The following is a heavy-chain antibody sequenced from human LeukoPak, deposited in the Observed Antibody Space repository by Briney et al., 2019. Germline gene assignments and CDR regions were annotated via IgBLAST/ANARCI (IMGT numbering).Heavy chain of an antibody. CDR1: GGSFSSYY. CDR2: IYTSGST. J-gene: IGHJ4*02. V-gene: IGHV4-59*10. D-gene: IGHD6-19*01. CDR3: ARVGYSSGRPFDY. Sequence: SETLSLTCAVYGGSFSSYYWSWIRQPAGKGLEWIGRIYTSGSTNYNPSLKSRVTMSVDTSKNQFSLKLSSVTAADTAVYYCARVGYSSGRPFDYWGQGTLVTVSS.